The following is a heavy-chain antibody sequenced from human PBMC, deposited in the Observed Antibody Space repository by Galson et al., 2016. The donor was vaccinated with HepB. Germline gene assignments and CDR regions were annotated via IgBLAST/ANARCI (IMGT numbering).Heavy chain of an antibody. CDR3: ARFRDYWYFDL. Sequence: SLRLSCAASGFTFTDYSMNWVRQAPGKGLEWVSYISRSSSTIYYADSVKGRFTISRDNAKNSLYLQMNSLRAEDTAVYYCARFRDYWYFDLWGRGTLVTVSS. J-gene: IGHJ2*01. CDR1: GFTFTDYS. CDR2: ISRSSSTI. V-gene: IGHV3-48*01.